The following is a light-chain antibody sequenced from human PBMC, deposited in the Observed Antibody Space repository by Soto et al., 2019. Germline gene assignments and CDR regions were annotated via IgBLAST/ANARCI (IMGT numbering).Light chain of an antibody. V-gene: IGKV3-15*01. Sequence: EIMMTQSPATLSVSPGERVTLSCRASQSFTINLAWYQQKPGQAPRLLISGASTRATGIPARFSGSGSGTEFTLTISSLQSEDFAVYYCQQYNYWPRTFGQGTRLEI. J-gene: IGKJ5*01. CDR1: QSFTIN. CDR3: QQYNYWPRT. CDR2: GAS.